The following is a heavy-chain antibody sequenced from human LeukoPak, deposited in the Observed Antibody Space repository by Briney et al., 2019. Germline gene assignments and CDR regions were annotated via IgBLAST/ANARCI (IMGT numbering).Heavy chain of an antibody. CDR2: ITSSGDII. CDR1: GFTFSDYY. Sequence: GGSLRLSCAASGFTFSDYYMNWIRQAPGKGLEWISYITSSGDIIYYADSVKGRFTISRDNAKNSLYLQMNSLRAEDTAVYYCARRYEYSSCYFDYWGQGTLVTVSS. V-gene: IGHV3-11*01. D-gene: IGHD6-6*01. CDR3: ARRYEYSSCYFDY. J-gene: IGHJ4*02.